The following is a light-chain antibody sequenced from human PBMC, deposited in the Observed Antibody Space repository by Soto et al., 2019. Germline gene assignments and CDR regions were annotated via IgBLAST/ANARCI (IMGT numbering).Light chain of an antibody. Sequence: QSVLTQPPSASGTPGQRVTISCSGSSSNIGTNTANWYQQLPGTAPRLLIYSTHQRPSRVPDRFSGSRSGTSASLAISGLQSDDEANYYCAAWDDTLNGWVFGGGTKVTVL. CDR3: AAWDDTLNGWV. J-gene: IGLJ3*02. CDR2: STH. V-gene: IGLV1-44*01. CDR1: SSNIGTNT.